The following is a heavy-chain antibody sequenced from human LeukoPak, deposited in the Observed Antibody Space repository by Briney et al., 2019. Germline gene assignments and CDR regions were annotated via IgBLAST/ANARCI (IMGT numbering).Heavy chain of an antibody. D-gene: IGHD6-13*01. CDR1: VFSMRNHY. CDR3: ATRPGGSTWHGVFDF. Sequence: FETLSLTCTVSVFSMRNHYWSWMGQPRGRGLDGIGYIYDSETTNYNPSLKSRVTMSLDTSKNQFSLKLSSVTAADTALYYCATRPGGSTWHGVFDFWSRGTLVTVSS. V-gene: IGHV4-59*11. CDR2: IYDSETT. J-gene: IGHJ4*02.